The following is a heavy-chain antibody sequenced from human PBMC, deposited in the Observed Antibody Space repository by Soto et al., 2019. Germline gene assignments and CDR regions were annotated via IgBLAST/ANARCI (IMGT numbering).Heavy chain of an antibody. D-gene: IGHD3-10*01. CDR1: GFTFSDYY. CDR2: ISSSGSTI. CDR3: ARGGLTMVRGVIITWFDY. Sequence: PGGSLRLSCAASGFTFSDYYMSWIRQAPGKGLEWVSYISSSGSTIYYADSVKGRFTISRDNAKNSLYLQMNSLRAEDTAVYYCARGGLTMVRGVIITWFDYWGQGTLVTVSS. V-gene: IGHV3-11*01. J-gene: IGHJ4*02.